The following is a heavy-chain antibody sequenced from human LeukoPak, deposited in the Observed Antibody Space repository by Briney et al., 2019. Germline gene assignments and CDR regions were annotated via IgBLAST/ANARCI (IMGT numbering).Heavy chain of an antibody. CDR3: ARDPYCSSTSCYPWFDP. CDR2: INPNSGGT. V-gene: IGHV1-2*02. D-gene: IGHD2-2*01. J-gene: IGHJ5*02. Sequence: ASVKVSCKASGYTFTGYYMHWVRQAPGQGLEWMGWINPNSGGTNYAQKFQGRVTMTRDTSTSTVYMELSSLRSEDTAVYYCARDPYCSSTSCYPWFDPWGQGTLVTVSS. CDR1: GYTFTGYY.